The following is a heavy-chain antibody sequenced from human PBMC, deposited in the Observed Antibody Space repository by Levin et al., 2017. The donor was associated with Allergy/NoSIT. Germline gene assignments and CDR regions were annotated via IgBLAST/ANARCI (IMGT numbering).Heavy chain of an antibody. CDR2: INPNSGAT. V-gene: IGHV1-2*02. CDR3: ARPAYSTSWYLHWVDP. D-gene: IGHD6-13*01. Sequence: GESLKISCRASGYTFTDYYMQWVRQAPGEGLEWIGWINPNSGATNYAQKFQGRVTMTRDTSISTVYMELSSLRSDDTAVYYCARPAYSTSWYLHWVDPWGQGTLVTVSS. J-gene: IGHJ5*02. CDR1: GYTFTDYY.